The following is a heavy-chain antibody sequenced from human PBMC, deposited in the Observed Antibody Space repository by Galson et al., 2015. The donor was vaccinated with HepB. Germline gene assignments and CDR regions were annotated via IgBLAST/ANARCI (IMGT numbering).Heavy chain of an antibody. Sequence: SVKVSCKASGYTFTMYAMHWVRQAPGQRPEWMGWINVGNGNTKYSQKFQGRVTITRDTSARTAYMELGSLKSEDTAVYYCARSGRFGIAAADHSRYWGQGTLVTVS. CDR3: ARSGRFGIAAADHSRY. D-gene: IGHD6-13*01. CDR1: GYTFTMYA. J-gene: IGHJ4*02. V-gene: IGHV1-3*01. CDR2: INVGNGNT.